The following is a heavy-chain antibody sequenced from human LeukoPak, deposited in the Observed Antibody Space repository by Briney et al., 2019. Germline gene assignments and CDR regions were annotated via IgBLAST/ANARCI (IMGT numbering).Heavy chain of an antibody. D-gene: IGHD6-13*01. J-gene: IGHJ6*02. CDR2: IYPGDSDT. CDR3: ARQLRPGYSSSWYLGYYGMDV. V-gene: IGHV5-51*01. Sequence: GESLKISCKGSGYSFTSYWIGWVRQMPGKGLEWMGIIYPGDSDTRYRPSFQGQVTISADKSISTAYLQWSSLKASDTAMYYCARQLRPGYSSSWYLGYYGMDVWGQGTTVTVSS. CDR1: GYSFTSYW.